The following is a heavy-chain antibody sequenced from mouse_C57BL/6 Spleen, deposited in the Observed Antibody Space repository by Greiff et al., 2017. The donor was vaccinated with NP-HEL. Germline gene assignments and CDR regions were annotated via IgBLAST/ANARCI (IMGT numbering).Heavy chain of an antibody. CDR3: TRGLGREAWFAY. CDR1: GYTFTDYE. V-gene: IGHV1-15*01. J-gene: IGHJ3*01. Sequence: VQLQQSGAELVRPGASVTLSCKASGYTFTDYEMHWVKQTPVHGLEWIGAIDPETGGTAYNQKFKGKAILTADKSSSTAYMELRSLTSEDSAVYYCTRGLGREAWFAYWGQGTLVTVSA. D-gene: IGHD4-1*01. CDR2: IDPETGGT.